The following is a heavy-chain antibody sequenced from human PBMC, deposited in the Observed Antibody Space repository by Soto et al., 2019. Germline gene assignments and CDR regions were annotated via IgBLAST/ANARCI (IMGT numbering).Heavy chain of an antibody. CDR3: ARLGHDYSNSGMDV. CDR2: INPADSDA. Sequence: GESLKISGKASGYTLTDYCITWVLQRPGKGLEWVGQINPADSDARYGPSFEGHVTISIDKSIRTGSLQWSSLKVSDTAIYFCARLGHDYSNSGMDVWGQGTTVTVSS. J-gene: IGHJ6*02. V-gene: IGHV5-10-1*01. CDR1: GYTLTDYC. D-gene: IGHD4-4*01.